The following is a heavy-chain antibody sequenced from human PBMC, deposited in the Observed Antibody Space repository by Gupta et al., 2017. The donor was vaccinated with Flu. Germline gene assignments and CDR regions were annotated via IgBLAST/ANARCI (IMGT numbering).Heavy chain of an antibody. J-gene: IGHJ4*02. D-gene: IGHD3-22*01. Sequence: EVQLVQSGVEMKKPGESLKISCKVSGYVFSNYWIAWVRQMPGKGLEWMGIIYPGDSDARYSPSSQGHVTFSADKSTKTAYLQWSSLKASDTAIYYCARQFPLRHPSGYYDYWGQGTLVTVSS. CDR2: IYPGDSDA. CDR1: GYVFSNYW. CDR3: ARQFPLRHPSGYYDY. V-gene: IGHV5-51*01.